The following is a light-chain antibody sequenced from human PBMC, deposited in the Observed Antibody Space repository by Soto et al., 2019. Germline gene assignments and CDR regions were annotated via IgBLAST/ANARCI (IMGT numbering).Light chain of an antibody. CDR2: GVS. CDR1: QSVNRR. CDR3: QQYEIFSTSA. V-gene: IGKV1-5*01. Sequence: DIQMTQSPSTLSASVGDRVTISCRASQSVNRRLAWYQQKPGKAPKLLIYGVSNLQSGVPLRFSGSGSGSEFTLTISSLQPDDFGTYYCQQYEIFSTSAFGQGTKVEVK. J-gene: IGKJ1*01.